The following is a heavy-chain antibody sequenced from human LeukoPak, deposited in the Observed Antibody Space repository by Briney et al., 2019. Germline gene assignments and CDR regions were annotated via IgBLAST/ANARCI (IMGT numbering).Heavy chain of an antibody. D-gene: IGHD6-13*01. V-gene: IGHV3-74*01. J-gene: IGHJ4*02. Sequence: GGSLRLSCAASGFTFSSYWMHWVRQAPGKGLVWVSRINTDGSSRSCADSVKGRFTISRDNAKNTLYLQMNSLRGEDTAVYYCASTPGTGNYFDYWGQGTLVTVSS. CDR3: ASTPGTGNYFDY. CDR2: INTDGSSR. CDR1: GFTFSSYW.